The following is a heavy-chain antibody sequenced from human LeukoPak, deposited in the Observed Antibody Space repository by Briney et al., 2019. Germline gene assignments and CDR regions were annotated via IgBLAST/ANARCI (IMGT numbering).Heavy chain of an antibody. CDR1: GGSFSGYY. Sequence: SETLSLTCADYGGSFSGYYWSWIRQPPGKGLEWIGEINHSGSTNYYPSLKSRVTISVDTSKHQLSLKLSSVTAAETAVYYCARGPITYYCSSTSCYGAPDYWGQGTLVTVSS. CDR3: ARGPITYYCSSTSCYGAPDY. J-gene: IGHJ4*02. D-gene: IGHD2-2*01. V-gene: IGHV4-34*01. CDR2: INHSGST.